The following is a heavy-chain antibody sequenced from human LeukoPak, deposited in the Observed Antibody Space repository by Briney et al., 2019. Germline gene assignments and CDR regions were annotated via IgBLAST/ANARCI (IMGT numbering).Heavy chain of an antibody. V-gene: IGHV4-59*01. CDR1: GGSISSYY. CDR2: IYYSGST. Sequence: PSETLSLTRTVSGGSISSYYWSWIRQPPGKGLEWIGYIYYSGSTNYNPSLKSRVTISVDTSKKQFSLKLSSVTAADTAVCYCAGDIVDVAAGKESDYYYVDVWGKGTTVTISS. CDR3: AGDIVDVAAGKESDYYYVDV. D-gene: IGHD6-13*01. J-gene: IGHJ6*03.